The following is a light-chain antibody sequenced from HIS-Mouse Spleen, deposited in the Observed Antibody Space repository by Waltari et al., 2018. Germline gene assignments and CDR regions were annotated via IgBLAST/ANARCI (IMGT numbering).Light chain of an antibody. CDR3: CSYAGSSTFEV. CDR1: SRDVGSYNL. CDR2: EGS. V-gene: IGLV2-23*03. J-gene: IGLJ2*01. Sequence: QSALTQPASVSGSPGQSIPISCTGTSRDVGSYNLVPWYQQHPGKAPKLMIYEGSKRPSGVSNRFSGSKSGNTASLTISGLQAEDEADYYCCSYAGSSTFEVFGGGTKLTVL.